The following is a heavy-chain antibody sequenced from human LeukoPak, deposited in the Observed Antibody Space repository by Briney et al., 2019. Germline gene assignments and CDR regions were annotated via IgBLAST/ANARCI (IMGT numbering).Heavy chain of an antibody. CDR2: ISSSSSTM. D-gene: IGHD2-21*01. V-gene: IGHV3-48*02. J-gene: IGHJ4*02. CDR1: GFTFSSYS. CDR3: ARDGYCGGDCYAY. Sequence: PGGSLRLSCAASGFTFSSYSMNWVRQAPRKGLEWVSYISSSSSTMYYVYSVKGRFTISKDNAKNSLYLQMNSLRDEDTVVYYCARDGYCGGDCYAYWGQGTLVTVSS.